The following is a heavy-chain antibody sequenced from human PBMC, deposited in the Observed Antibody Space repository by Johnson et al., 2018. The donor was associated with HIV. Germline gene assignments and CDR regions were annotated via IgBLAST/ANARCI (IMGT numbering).Heavy chain of an antibody. V-gene: IGHV3-33*08. J-gene: IGHJ3*02. CDR2: IPFDGSNI. CDR3: ARAQLLADDAFNN. Sequence: QMMLVESGGGVVQPGNSLRLSCAASGFAFSNYGMHWVRQAPGKGLEWVAVIPFDGSNIKYANSVKGRFTISRDNAKNTLYLQLNSLRVEDTAIYYCARAQLLADDAFNNWGQGTMVTVSS. CDR1: GFAFSNYG. D-gene: IGHD6-6*01.